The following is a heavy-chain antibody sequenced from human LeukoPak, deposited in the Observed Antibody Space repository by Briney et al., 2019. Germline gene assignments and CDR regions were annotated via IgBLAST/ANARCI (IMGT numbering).Heavy chain of an antibody. Sequence: PGGSLILSCAASGFTFSSFAMSWVRQAPGKGLEWVSVIYSGGSTYYADSVKGRFTISRDNSKNTLSLQMSSLRAEDTAVYYCASGSGYYHPDYWGQGTLVTVSS. J-gene: IGHJ4*02. D-gene: IGHD5-12*01. V-gene: IGHV3-66*01. CDR3: ASGSGYYHPDY. CDR2: IYSGGST. CDR1: GFTFSSFA.